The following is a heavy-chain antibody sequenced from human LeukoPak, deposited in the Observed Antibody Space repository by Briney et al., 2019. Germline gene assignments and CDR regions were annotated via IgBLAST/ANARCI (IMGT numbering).Heavy chain of an antibody. V-gene: IGHV3-7*01. CDR3: ARVPNPPDYYESRGYGAFDI. CDR2: IKQDGSEK. Sequence: ETLSFTCAVSGGSISSSNWWSWVRQAPGKGLEWVANIKQDGSEKYYVDSVKGRFTISRDNAKNSLYLQMNSLRAEDTAVYYCARVPNPPDYYESRGYGAFDIWGQGTMVTVSS. D-gene: IGHD3-22*01. CDR1: GGSISSSNW. J-gene: IGHJ3*02.